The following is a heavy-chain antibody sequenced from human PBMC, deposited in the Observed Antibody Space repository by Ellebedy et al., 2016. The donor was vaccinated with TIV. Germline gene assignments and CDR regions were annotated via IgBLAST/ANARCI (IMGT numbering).Heavy chain of an antibody. D-gene: IGHD2-15*01. V-gene: IGHV3-23*01. CDR3: AKARGVYCSGGTCYSDY. CDR1: GFTFSSYA. J-gene: IGHJ4*02. CDR2: ISGSGGST. Sequence: GESLKISCAASGFTFSSYAMSWVRQAPGKGLEWVSAISGSGGSTYYADSVKGRFTISRDNSKNTLYLQMNSLRAEDTAVYYCAKARGVYCSGGTCYSDYWGQGTLVTVSS.